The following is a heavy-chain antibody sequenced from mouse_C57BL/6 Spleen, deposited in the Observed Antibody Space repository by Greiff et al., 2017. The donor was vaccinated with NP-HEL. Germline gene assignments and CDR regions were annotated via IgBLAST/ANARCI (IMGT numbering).Heavy chain of an antibody. V-gene: IGHV1-26*01. J-gene: IGHJ1*03. CDR3: AHAQGGNYWYFDV. Sequence: EVQLQQSGPELVKPGASVKISCKASGYTFTDYYMNWVKQSHGKSLEWIGDINPNNGGTSYNQKFKGKATLTVDKSSSTAYMELRSLTSEDSAVYYCAHAQGGNYWYFDVWGTGTTVTVSS. CDR1: GYTFTDYY. CDR2: INPNNGGT.